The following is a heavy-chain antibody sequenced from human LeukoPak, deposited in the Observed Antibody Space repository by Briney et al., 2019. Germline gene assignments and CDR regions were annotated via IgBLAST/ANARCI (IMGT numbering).Heavy chain of an antibody. CDR1: GGSISSSSYY. CDR3: ARDTSFGSRVTP. Sequence: SETLSLTCSVSGGSISSSSYYWGWIRQPPGKGLEWIGEINHSGSTNYNPSLKSRVTISVDTSKNQFSLKLSSVTAADTAVYYCARDTSFGSRVTPWGQGTLVTVSS. V-gene: IGHV4-39*07. CDR2: INHSGST. D-gene: IGHD2/OR15-2a*01. J-gene: IGHJ5*02.